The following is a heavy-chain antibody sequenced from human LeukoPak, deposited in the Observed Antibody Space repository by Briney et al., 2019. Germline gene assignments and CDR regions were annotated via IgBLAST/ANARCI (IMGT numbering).Heavy chain of an antibody. J-gene: IGHJ3*02. V-gene: IGHV4-59*01. Sequence: SETLSLTCSVSGGSISSYYCTWIRQTPGKGLEWIGYMSYSGSTNYNPSLKSRVTISVDTSKNQFSLKLSAVTAADAAVYYCARETYCSSITCYNVVDAFDIWGQGTMVTVSS. CDR1: GGSISSYY. D-gene: IGHD2-2*02. CDR2: MSYSGST. CDR3: ARETYCSSITCYNVVDAFDI.